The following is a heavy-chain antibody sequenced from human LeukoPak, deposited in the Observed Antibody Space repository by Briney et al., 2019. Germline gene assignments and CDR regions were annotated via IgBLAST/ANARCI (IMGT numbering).Heavy chain of an antibody. Sequence: PGGSLRLSCAASGFTFCSYSMNWVRQAPGKGLEWVSSISSSSSYIYYVHSVKGRFTISRDNAKNSLYLQMNSLRAEDTAVYYCAREGGYDILTGYYYYYYYMDVWGKGTTVTVSS. D-gene: IGHD3-9*01. CDR2: ISSSSSYI. V-gene: IGHV3-21*01. J-gene: IGHJ6*03. CDR1: GFTFCSYS. CDR3: AREGGYDILTGYYYYYYYMDV.